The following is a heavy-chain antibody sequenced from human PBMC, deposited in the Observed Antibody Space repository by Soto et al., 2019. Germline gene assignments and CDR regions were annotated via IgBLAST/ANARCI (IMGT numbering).Heavy chain of an antibody. D-gene: IGHD3-16*02. V-gene: IGHV4-61*01. Sequence: SETLSLTCTVSGGSVSSGSYYWSWIRQPPGKGLEWIGYIYYSGSTNYNPSLKSRVTISVDTSKNQFSLKLSSVTAADTAVYYCAREIYDYVWGSYRYTGYFDYWGQGTLVTV. CDR2: IYYSGST. CDR3: AREIYDYVWGSYRYTGYFDY. CDR1: GGSVSSGSYY. J-gene: IGHJ4*02.